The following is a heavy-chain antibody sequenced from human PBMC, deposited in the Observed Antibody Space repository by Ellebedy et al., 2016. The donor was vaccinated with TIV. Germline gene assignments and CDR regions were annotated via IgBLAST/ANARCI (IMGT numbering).Heavy chain of an antibody. CDR1: GFTAFNFA. J-gene: IGHJ4*02. Sequence: PGGSLRLSCEASGFTAFNFAMSWVRQAPGKGLEWVSVIYSGGNTYYADSVKGRFTISRDNSKNTLYLQMNSLRAEDTAVYYCAGSPSTGYWGQGTLVTVSS. CDR2: IYSGGNT. D-gene: IGHD4-17*01. V-gene: IGHV3-23*03. CDR3: AGSPSTGY.